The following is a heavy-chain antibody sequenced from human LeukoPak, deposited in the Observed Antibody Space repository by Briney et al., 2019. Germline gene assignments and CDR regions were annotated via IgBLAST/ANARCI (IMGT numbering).Heavy chain of an antibody. CDR1: GGSFSGYY. CDR3: ARYYYDSSGYYLFDY. CDR2: INHSGST. J-gene: IGHJ4*02. D-gene: IGHD3-22*01. V-gene: IGHV4-34*01. Sequence: KPSETLSLTCAAYGGSFSGYYWSWIRQPPGKGLEWIGEINHSGSTNYNPSLKSRVTISVDTSKNQFSLKLSSVTAADTAAYYCARYYYDSSGYYLFDYWGQGTLVTVSS.